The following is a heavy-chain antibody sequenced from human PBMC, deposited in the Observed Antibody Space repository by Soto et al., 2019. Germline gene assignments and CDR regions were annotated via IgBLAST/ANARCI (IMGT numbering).Heavy chain of an antibody. Sequence: PVGSLRLSCAASGFTFSSYWMSWVRQAPGKGLEWVANIKQDGSEKYYVDSVKGRFTISRDNAKNSLYRQMNSLRAEDTAVYYCAREYELLGDYYYGMDVWGQGTTVTVSS. CDR1: GFTFSSYW. V-gene: IGHV3-7*03. CDR3: AREYELLGDYYYGMDV. D-gene: IGHD3-10*01. CDR2: IKQDGSEK. J-gene: IGHJ6*02.